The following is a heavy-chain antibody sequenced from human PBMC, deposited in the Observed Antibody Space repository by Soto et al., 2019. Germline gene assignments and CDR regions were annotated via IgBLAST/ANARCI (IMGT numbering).Heavy chain of an antibody. J-gene: IGHJ3*02. CDR1: GYTFTNHG. CDR3: ARDRVAGIWGDAFDI. V-gene: IGHV1-18*04. D-gene: IGHD3-16*01. Sequence: GXSVKFSGTTSGYTFTNHGINWERQAPGQGLEWMGWINPYNANTNYAQKLQGRVTMTTDTSTSTAYMDLRSLTSDDTAVYYCARDRVAGIWGDAFDIWGQGKMVTVS. CDR2: INPYNANT.